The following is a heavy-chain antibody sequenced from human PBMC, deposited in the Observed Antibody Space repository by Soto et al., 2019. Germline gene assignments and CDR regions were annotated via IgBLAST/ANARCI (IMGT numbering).Heavy chain of an antibody. CDR2: MNPNSGNT. Sequence: QVQLVQSGAEVKMPGASVKVSCKASGYTFTSHDINWVRQATGQGLEWMGWMNPNSGNTGYGQKFHGRVTMTRNTSTSTAYMELSSLKSDDTAVYYCARGRYAIRGAFIIGELDHWGQGSLVIVSS. D-gene: IGHD3-10*01. CDR1: GYTFTSHD. J-gene: IGHJ5*02. V-gene: IGHV1-8*01. CDR3: ARGRYAIRGAFIIGELDH.